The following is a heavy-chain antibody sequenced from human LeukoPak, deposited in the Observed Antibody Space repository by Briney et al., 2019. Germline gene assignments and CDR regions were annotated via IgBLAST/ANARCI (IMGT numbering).Heavy chain of an antibody. CDR2: INHSGST. D-gene: IGHD2-8*01. J-gene: IGHJ4*02. CDR3: ARDPPAMVYAWGRNWGETPEDY. CDR1: GGSFSGYY. V-gene: IGHV4-34*01. Sequence: SETLSLTCAVYGGSFSGYYWSWIRQPPGKGLEWIGEINHSGSTNYNPSLKSRVTTSVDTSKNQFSLKLSSVTAADTAVYYCARDPPAMVYAWGRNWGETPEDYWGQGTLVTVSS.